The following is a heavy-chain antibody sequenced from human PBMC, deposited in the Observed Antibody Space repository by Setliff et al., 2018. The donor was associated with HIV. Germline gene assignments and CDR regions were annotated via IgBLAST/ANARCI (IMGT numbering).Heavy chain of an antibody. V-gene: IGHV1-2*02. CDR3: ARAESLGWFYNYMDV. D-gene: IGHD3-10*01. CDR2: INPDSGGT. J-gene: IGHJ6*03. Sequence: ASVKVSCKASGYTFTDYYIHWVRQAPGQGLEWLGWINPDSGGTNYAQKFQGRVTMTRDTSISTAYMDLSRLKLDDTAVYYCARAESLGWFYNYMDVWGKGTTVTVS. CDR1: GYTFTDYY.